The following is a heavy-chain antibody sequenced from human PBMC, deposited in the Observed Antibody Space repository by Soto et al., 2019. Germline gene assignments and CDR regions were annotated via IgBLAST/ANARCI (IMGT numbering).Heavy chain of an antibody. Sequence: PWGSLRLSCAASGFTFSSYAMSWVRQAPGKGLEWVSAISGSGGSTYYADSVKGRFTISRDNSKNTLYLQMNSLRAEDTAVYYCAKDLDSSGYYYEAYWGQGTLVTVSS. V-gene: IGHV3-23*01. J-gene: IGHJ4*02. CDR2: ISGSGGST. CDR3: AKDLDSSGYYYEAY. D-gene: IGHD3-22*01. CDR1: GFTFSSYA.